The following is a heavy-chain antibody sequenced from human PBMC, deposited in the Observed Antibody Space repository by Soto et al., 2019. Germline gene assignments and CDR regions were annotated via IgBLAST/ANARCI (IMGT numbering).Heavy chain of an antibody. Sequence: QVQLVESGGGVVQPERSLRLSCAASGFTFSSYGMHWVRQAPGKGLEWVAVMSYDGSYTFYADSVKGRFTITRDNSKNTLHLQMDSLRAEDTAVYYCAKDEITKTIRGEGFDIWGQETMVTVSS. J-gene: IGHJ3*02. CDR2: MSYDGSYT. V-gene: IGHV3-30*18. D-gene: IGHD1-7*01. CDR1: GFTFSSYG. CDR3: AKDEITKTIRGEGFDI.